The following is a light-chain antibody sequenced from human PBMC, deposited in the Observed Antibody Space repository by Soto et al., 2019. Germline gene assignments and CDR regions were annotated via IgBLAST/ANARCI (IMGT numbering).Light chain of an antibody. CDR3: QQYGSS. CDR1: QSVRSTY. J-gene: IGKJ4*01. CDR2: GAS. Sequence: EIVLTQSPGTLSLSPGERATLSCRASQSVRSTYLAWYQQKSGQAPRLLIYGASSRAAGIPDRFSGSGSGTDFTLTISRLEPEDFAVYYCQQYGSSFGGGTKVELK. V-gene: IGKV3-20*01.